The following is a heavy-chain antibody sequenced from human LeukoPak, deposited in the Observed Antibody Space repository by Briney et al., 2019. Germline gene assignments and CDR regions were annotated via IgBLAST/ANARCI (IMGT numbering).Heavy chain of an antibody. V-gene: IGHV5-51*01. J-gene: IGHJ5*02. Sequence: GESLKISCKGSGYSFTSYWIGWVRQMPGKGLGWMWIIYPGDSDTRYSPSFQRQVTISADKSISTAYLQWRSLKASDTAMYYCARLGGSGSYYPNWFDPWGQGTLVTVSS. CDR3: ARLGGSGSYYPNWFDP. D-gene: IGHD3-10*01. CDR1: GYSFTSYW. CDR2: IYPGDSDT.